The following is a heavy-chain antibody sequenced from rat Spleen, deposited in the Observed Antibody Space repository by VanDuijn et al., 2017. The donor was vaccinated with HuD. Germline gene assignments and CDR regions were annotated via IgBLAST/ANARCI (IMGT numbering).Heavy chain of an antibody. CDR2: INNDGSTT. V-gene: IGHV4-2*01. CDR3: TTYSDYATSPFAY. CDR1: GFNFNDYW. D-gene: IGHD1-6*01. Sequence: EVKLVESGGGLVQPGRSLKLSCAASGFNFNDYWMGWVRQTPGKGLEWIGEINNDGSTTKYIPSLKDKLTISRDNAQNTLSLQMSNLGSEDTATYYCTTYSDYATSPFAYWGRGTLVTVSS. J-gene: IGHJ3*01.